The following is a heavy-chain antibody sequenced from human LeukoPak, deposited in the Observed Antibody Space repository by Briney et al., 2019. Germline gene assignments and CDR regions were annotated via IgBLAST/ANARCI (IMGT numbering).Heavy chain of an antibody. D-gene: IGHD3-22*01. Sequence: ASVKVSRKASGYTFTGYYMHWVRQAPGQGLEWMGWINPNSGGTNYAQKFQGRVTMTRDTSISTAYMELSRLRSDDTAVYYCARGRYYDSSGYQGDYYYMDVWGKGTTVTISS. CDR1: GYTFTGYY. CDR3: ARGRYYDSSGYQGDYYYMDV. CDR2: INPNSGGT. V-gene: IGHV1-2*02. J-gene: IGHJ6*03.